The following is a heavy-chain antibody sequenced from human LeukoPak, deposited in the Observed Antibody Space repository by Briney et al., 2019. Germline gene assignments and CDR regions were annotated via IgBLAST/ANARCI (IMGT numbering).Heavy chain of an antibody. J-gene: IGHJ5*02. D-gene: IGHD3-10*01. V-gene: IGHV3-33*03. CDR1: GFTFSSYG. Sequence: GGSLRLSCAASGFTFSSYGMHWVRQAPGKGLEWVAVIWYGGSNKYYADSVKGRFTISRDNAKNTLYLQMNSLRAEDTAVYYCATREGTMLRGGLRSASWGQGTLVTVSS. CDR3: ATREGTMLRGGLRSAS. CDR2: IWYGGSNK.